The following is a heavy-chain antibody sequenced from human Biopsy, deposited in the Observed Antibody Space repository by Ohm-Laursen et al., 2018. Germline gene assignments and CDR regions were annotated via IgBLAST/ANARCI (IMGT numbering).Heavy chain of an antibody. D-gene: IGHD6-6*01. Sequence: SLRLSCAASGFTFNSYWMNWVRQAPGKGLEWISYISETSSHIYDADSVKGRFTVARDNAKNSLYLQLNSLRAEDTAVYYCARDSRRTAREGGMDVWGQGTTVTVSS. J-gene: IGHJ6*02. CDR2: ISETSSHI. V-gene: IGHV3-21*01. CDR3: ARDSRRTAREGGMDV. CDR1: GFTFNSYW.